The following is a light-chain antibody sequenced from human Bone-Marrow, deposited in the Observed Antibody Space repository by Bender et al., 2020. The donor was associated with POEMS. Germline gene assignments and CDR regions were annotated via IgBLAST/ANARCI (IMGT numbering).Light chain of an antibody. CDR3: SSWDGSLRGWG. Sequence: QSVLTQPPSASGTPGQSVIISCSGTDSNFGGNTVNWYQHLPGTAPRLVVYSTYQRPSGVPARFSGAKSGTSASLAISDIQSEDEGDYYCSSWDGSLRGWGFGGGTKLTVL. V-gene: IGLV1-44*01. CDR1: DSNFGGNT. CDR2: STY. J-gene: IGLJ3*02.